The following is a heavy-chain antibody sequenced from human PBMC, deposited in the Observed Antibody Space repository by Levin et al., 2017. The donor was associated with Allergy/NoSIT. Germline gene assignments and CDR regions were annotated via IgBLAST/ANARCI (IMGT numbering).Heavy chain of an antibody. CDR1: GFTFSSYA. CDR2: ISGSGRDT. V-gene: IGHV3-23*01. J-gene: IGHJ6*02. CDR3: AKGILLEWLLGGGGMDV. Sequence: GESLKISCAASGFTFSSYAMSWVRQAPGKGLEWVSAISGSGRDTYYADSVKGRFTISRDNSKNTLYLQMNGLRAEDTALYYCAKGILLEWLLGGGGMDVWGQGTMVTVSS. D-gene: IGHD3-3*01.